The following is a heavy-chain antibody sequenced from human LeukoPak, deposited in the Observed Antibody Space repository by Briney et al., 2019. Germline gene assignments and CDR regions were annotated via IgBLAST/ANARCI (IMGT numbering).Heavy chain of an antibody. CDR1: GGSISSHY. CDR2: IYYSGTT. V-gene: IGHV4-59*11. D-gene: IGHD7-27*01. J-gene: IGHJ4*02. Sequence: SETLSLTCTVSGGSISSHYWSWIRQSPGKGLEWIGYIYYSGTTSYNPSLKSRVTISLDTSKNQFSLKLSSVTAADTAVYYCARGANWGSPDYWGQGTLVTVSS. CDR3: ARGANWGSPDY.